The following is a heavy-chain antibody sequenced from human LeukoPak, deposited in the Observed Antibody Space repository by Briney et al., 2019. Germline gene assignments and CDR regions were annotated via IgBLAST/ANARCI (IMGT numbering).Heavy chain of an antibody. CDR3: ARGRDWGRRVFRPDPPTEFDY. CDR2: IYHSGST. Sequence: SETLSLTCTVSGASMSSYYWSWVRQPPGKGLEWVGYIYHSGSTNYNPSLKSRVTISVDTSKNQFSLKLSSVTAADTAVYYCARGRDWGRRVFRPDPPTEFDYWGQGTLVTVSS. J-gene: IGHJ4*02. V-gene: IGHV4-59*12. D-gene: IGHD1-14*01. CDR1: GASMSSYY.